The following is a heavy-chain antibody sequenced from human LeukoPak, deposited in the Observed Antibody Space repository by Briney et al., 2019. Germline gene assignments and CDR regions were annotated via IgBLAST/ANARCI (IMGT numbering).Heavy chain of an antibody. J-gene: IGHJ5*02. CDR3: ARGVAATVWFDP. CDR2: IYYSGST. V-gene: IGHV4-59*01. Sequence: SSETLSLTCTVSGGSISSYYWSWIRQPPGKGLEWIGYIYYSGSTNYNPSLKSRVTISVDTSKNQFSLKLSSVTAADTAVYYCARGVAATVWFDPWGQGTLVTVSS. D-gene: IGHD2-15*01. CDR1: GGSISSYY.